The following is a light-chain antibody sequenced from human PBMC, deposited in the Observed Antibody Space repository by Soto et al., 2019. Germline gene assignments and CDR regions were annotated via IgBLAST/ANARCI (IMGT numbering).Light chain of an antibody. Sequence: DIPLTQSPSFLSASIGDRVSITCRASPGINSHLAWYQQKPGQPPKLLIYLASTLHNGVPSRFSGSGSGTEFTLTISSLQPEDCATYYCQRLDNYPLTFGGGTKVEIK. CDR3: QRLDNYPLT. V-gene: IGKV1-9*01. J-gene: IGKJ4*02. CDR2: LAS. CDR1: PGINSH.